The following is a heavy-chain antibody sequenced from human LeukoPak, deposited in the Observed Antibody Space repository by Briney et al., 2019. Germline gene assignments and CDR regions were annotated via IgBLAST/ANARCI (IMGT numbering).Heavy chain of an antibody. Sequence: GGSLRLSCAASGFTFSSYAMSWVRQAPGKGLEWVSAISGSGGTTYYADPVKGRFTISRDNSKNTLYLQMNSLRAEDTAVYYCARDPSRPELNYYDTSSSYWGQGTLVTVSS. J-gene: IGHJ4*02. CDR3: ARDPSRPELNYYDTSSSY. D-gene: IGHD3-22*01. CDR2: ISGSGGTT. CDR1: GFTFSSYA. V-gene: IGHV3-23*01.